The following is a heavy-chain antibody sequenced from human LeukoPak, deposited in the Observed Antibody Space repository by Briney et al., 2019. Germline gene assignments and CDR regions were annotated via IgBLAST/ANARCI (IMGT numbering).Heavy chain of an antibody. CDR2: ISSSRSHI. CDR1: GGSFSGYY. V-gene: IGHV3-21*01. Sequence: ETLSLTCAVYGGSFSGYYWSWIRQAPGKGLEWVSTISSSRSHIYYADPVKGRFTISRDNAKNSLYLQMNSLRAEDTAVYYCARVEWDGYNWVDFDYWGQGTLVTVSS. J-gene: IGHJ4*02. CDR3: ARVEWDGYNWVDFDY. D-gene: IGHD5-24*01.